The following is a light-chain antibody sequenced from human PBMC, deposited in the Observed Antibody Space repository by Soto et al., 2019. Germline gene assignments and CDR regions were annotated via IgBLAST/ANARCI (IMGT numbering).Light chain of an antibody. CDR3: QSYDNSMSGYV. CDR2: GNS. Sequence: QSVLTQPPSVSGAPGQGVTISCTGSSSNIGAGYDVHWYQHLPGTAPKLLIYGNSNRPSGVPDRFSGSKSGTSASLSITGFQAEAEADYYCQSYDNSMSGYVFGTGTKVTVL. J-gene: IGLJ1*01. V-gene: IGLV1-40*01. CDR1: SSNIGAGYD.